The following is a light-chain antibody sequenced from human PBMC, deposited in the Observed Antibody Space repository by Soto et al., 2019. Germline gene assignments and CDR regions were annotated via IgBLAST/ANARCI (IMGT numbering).Light chain of an antibody. Sequence: QSVLTQPASVSGSPGQSITISCTGTSSDVGNYNLVSWYQQHPGKAPKLTIYEDSKRPSGVSNRFSGSKSGSTASLTISGLQAEDEADYYCCSYAGSGTYVFGTGTKVTVL. CDR1: SSDVGNYNL. CDR3: CSYAGSGTYV. J-gene: IGLJ1*01. V-gene: IGLV2-23*01. CDR2: EDS.